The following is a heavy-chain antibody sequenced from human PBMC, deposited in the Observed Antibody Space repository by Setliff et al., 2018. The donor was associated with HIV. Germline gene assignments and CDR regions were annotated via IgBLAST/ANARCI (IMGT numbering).Heavy chain of an antibody. CDR3: ARAPTLFGVEYYYYFGMDV. CDR1: GYTFTGYY. CDR2: INPHSGDT. J-gene: IGHJ6*02. Sequence: ASVKVSCKASGYTFTGYYMHWVRQAPGQGLEWMGWINPHSGDTTYAQKFQDRVTMTRDTSVNIAYMQLSRLRSDDTAVYYCARAPTLFGVEYYYYFGMDVWGQGTTVTV. V-gene: IGHV1-2*02. D-gene: IGHD3-3*01.